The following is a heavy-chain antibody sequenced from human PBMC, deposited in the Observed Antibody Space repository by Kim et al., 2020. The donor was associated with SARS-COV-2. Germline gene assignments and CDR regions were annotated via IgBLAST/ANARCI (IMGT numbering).Heavy chain of an antibody. V-gene: IGHV4-39*01. CDR2: T. Sequence: TYYNPSPKSRVPISVDTSKNQFALKLSSVTAADTAVYYCARRGSYGAFDIWGQGTMVTVSS. J-gene: IGHJ3*02. D-gene: IGHD1-26*01. CDR3: ARRGSYGAFDI.